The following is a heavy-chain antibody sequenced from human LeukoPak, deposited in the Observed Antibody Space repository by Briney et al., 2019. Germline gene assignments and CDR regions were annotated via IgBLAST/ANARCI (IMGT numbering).Heavy chain of an antibody. V-gene: IGHV1-69*13. D-gene: IGHD5-12*01. CDR1: GGTFISYA. J-gene: IGHJ4*02. CDR2: IIPIFGTA. Sequence: GASVKVSCKASGGTFISYAISWVRQAPGQGLEWMGGIIPIFGTANYAQKFQGRVTITADESTSTAYMELSSLRSEDTAVYYCAREGIVRGYSGYDTGGAFDYWGQGTLVTVSS. CDR3: AREGIVRGYSGYDTGGAFDY.